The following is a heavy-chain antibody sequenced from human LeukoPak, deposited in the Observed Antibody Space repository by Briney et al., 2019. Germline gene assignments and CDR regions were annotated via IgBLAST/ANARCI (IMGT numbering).Heavy chain of an antibody. D-gene: IGHD4-11*01. J-gene: IGHJ1*01. CDR3: VRDNVVGGATTFDL. CDR2: INMGTGNP. CDR1: GYTFTSYA. Sequence: ASVKVSCKASGYTFTSYAMNWVRQAPGQRLEWMGWINMGTGNPTYAQGFTGRFVFSLDTSVSTAYLQINNLKAEDTAVYYCVRDNVVGGATTFDLWGQGALVTVSA. V-gene: IGHV7-4-1*02.